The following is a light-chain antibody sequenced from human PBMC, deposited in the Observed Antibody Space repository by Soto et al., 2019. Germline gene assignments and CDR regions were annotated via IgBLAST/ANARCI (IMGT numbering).Light chain of an antibody. CDR3: QQYNQWPIT. Sequence: EIVLTQSPGTLSLSPVERATLSCRASQSVSSSYLAWYQQKPGQAPRLLIYGASSRATGIPDRFSGSGSGTEFTLTISSLQSEDFAVFYCQQYNQWPITFGQGTRLEI. CDR2: GAS. J-gene: IGKJ5*01. CDR1: QSVSSSY. V-gene: IGKV3-20*01.